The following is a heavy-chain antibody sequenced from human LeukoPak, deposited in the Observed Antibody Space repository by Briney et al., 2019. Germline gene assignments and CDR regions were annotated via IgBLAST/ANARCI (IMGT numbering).Heavy chain of an antibody. J-gene: IGHJ4*02. CDR3: ARLGRGVGYFDY. CDR2: IYYSGST. V-gene: IGHV4-59*12. D-gene: IGHD5-24*01. Sequence: SETLSLTCTVSGDSISSYYCSWIRQPPGKGLEWIGSIYYSGSTYYNPSLKSRVTISVDTSKNQFSLKLSSVTAADTAVYYCARLGRGVGYFDYWGQGTLVTVSS. CDR1: GDSISSYY.